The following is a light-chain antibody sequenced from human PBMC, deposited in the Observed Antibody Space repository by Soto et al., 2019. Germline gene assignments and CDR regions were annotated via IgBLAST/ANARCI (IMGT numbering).Light chain of an antibody. J-gene: IGKJ1*01. V-gene: IGKV1-5*03. CDR2: KAS. Sequence: DIQMTQSPSTLSGSVGDRVTITCRASQTISSWLAWYQQNPGKAPKLLIYKASTLKSGVPSRFSGSGSGTEFTLTISSLQPDDFATHYCQHYNSYSEAFGQGTKVDIK. CDR1: QTISSW. CDR3: QHYNSYSEA.